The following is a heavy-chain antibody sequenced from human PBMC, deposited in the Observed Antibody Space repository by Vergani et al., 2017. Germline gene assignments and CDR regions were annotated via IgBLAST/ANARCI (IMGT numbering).Heavy chain of an antibody. V-gene: IGHV4-34*01. D-gene: IGHD2-21*01. CDR1: GGSFSGYY. CDR2: INHSGST. Sequence: QVQLQESGPGLVKPSETLSLTCAVYGGSFSGYYWSWIRQPPGKGLEWIGEINHSGSTNYNPSLKSRVTISVETSKNQFSLKLSSVTAADTAVYYCARGRIPYYYYMDVWGKGTTVTVSS. J-gene: IGHJ6*03. CDR3: ARGRIPYYYYMDV.